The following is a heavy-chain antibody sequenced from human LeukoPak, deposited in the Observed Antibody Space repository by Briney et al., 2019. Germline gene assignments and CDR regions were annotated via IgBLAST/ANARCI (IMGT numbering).Heavy chain of an antibody. D-gene: IGHD3-3*01. CDR3: ARSYIWSGYYTGYYYYYMDV. CDR2: IIPIFGTA. CDR1: GGTFSSYA. Sequence: GASVKVSCKASGGTFSSYAISWVRQAPGQGPEWMGGIIPIFGTANYAQKFQGRVTITADKSTSTAYMELSSLRSEDTAVYYCARSYIWSGYYTGYYYYYMDVWGKGTTVTVSS. J-gene: IGHJ6*03. V-gene: IGHV1-69*06.